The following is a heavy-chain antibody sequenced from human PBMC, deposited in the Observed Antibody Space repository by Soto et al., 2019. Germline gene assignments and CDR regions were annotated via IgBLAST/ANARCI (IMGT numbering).Heavy chain of an antibody. J-gene: IGHJ6*02. CDR1: GGSISSGGYY. V-gene: IGHV4-31*03. D-gene: IGHD3-10*01. Sequence: SETLSLTCTVSGGSISSGGYYWSWIRQHPGKGLEWIGYIYYSGSTYYNPSLKSRVTISVDTSKNQFSLKLSSVTAADTAVYYCARGAMVGYYYGMDVWGQGTTVTVSS. CDR3: ARGAMVGYYYGMDV. CDR2: IYYSGST.